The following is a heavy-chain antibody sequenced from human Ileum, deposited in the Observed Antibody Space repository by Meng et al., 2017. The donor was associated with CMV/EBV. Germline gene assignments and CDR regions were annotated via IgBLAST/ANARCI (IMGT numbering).Heavy chain of an antibody. J-gene: IGHJ5*02. CDR1: GGTFSSYA. Sequence: SVKVSCKASGGTFSSYAISWVRQAPGQGLEWMGGIIPIFGTANYAQKFQGRVTITTDESTSTAYMELSSLRSEDTAVYYCARVLPSYYDFWSGSAGWFDPWGKGTLVTVS. CDR2: IIPIFGTA. D-gene: IGHD3-3*01. V-gene: IGHV1-69*05. CDR3: ARVLPSYYDFWSGSAGWFDP.